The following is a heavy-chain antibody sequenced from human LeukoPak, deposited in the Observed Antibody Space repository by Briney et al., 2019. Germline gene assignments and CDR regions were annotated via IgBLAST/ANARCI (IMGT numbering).Heavy chain of an antibody. CDR2: ISDRGSRT. CDR1: GITLSNYG. V-gene: IGHV3-23*01. J-gene: IGHJ5*02. CDR3: ARAGPNTHWFDP. Sequence: GGSLRLSCAVSGITLSNYGMSWVRQAPGKGLERVAGISDRGSRTNYADSVKGRFTISTDHPKNTLYLQMNSLRAEDTAVYYCARAGPNTHWFDPWGQGTLVTVSS. D-gene: IGHD2/OR15-2a*01.